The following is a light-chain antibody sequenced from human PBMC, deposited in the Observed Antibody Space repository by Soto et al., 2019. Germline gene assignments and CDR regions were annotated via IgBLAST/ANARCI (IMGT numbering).Light chain of an antibody. Sequence: EIVLTQSPGTLSLSPGERATLSCGASQTLTSSYLARYQQKPGQAPRLLIYGASSRATGIPDRFSGSGSGTDFTLTIRRLEPEDFEVYYSQQYASAPYTFGQGTKPETK. V-gene: IGKV3-20*01. CDR2: GAS. CDR3: QQYASAPYT. J-gene: IGKJ2*01. CDR1: QTLTSSY.